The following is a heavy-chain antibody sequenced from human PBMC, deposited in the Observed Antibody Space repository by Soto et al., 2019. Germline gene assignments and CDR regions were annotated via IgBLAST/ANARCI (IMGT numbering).Heavy chain of an antibody. Sequence: QVQLVQSGAEVKKPGASVRISCRTSGYTFTAYHIHWVRQAPGQRLEWLGWINADNGNTKYSQKFWGRVTITSDTSANTAYMELSSLRPDDTALYFCAREQYCISASCYRYFDVWGRGTLVTVSS. V-gene: IGHV1-3*01. J-gene: IGHJ2*01. CDR2: INADNGNT. CDR1: GYTFTAYH. CDR3: AREQYCISASCYRYFDV. D-gene: IGHD2-2*02.